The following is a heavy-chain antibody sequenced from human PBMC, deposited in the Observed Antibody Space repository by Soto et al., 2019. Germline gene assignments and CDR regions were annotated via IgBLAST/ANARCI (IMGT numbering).Heavy chain of an antibody. CDR1: GGTFSSYA. Sequence: SVKVSCKASGGTFSSYAISWVRQAPGQGLEWMGGIIPIFGTANYAQKFQGRVTITADESTSTAYMELSSLRSEDTAVYYCARSPYDSSGYYLTMRAFDIWGQGTMVTVSS. CDR3: ARSPYDSSGYYLTMRAFDI. J-gene: IGHJ3*02. CDR2: IIPIFGTA. V-gene: IGHV1-69*13. D-gene: IGHD3-22*01.